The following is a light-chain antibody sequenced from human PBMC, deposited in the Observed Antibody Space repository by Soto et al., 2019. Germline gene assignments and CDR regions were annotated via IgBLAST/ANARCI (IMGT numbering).Light chain of an antibody. J-gene: IGKJ5*01. CDR2: GAS. CDR3: QQYNGWPLT. Sequence: VSSQCRVTLYVAPRERVTLSCRASQSVGNNLAWHQQKPGQAPRLLIYGASTRATGFPARFSGSGSGTEFTLTISSLQSEDFAVYYCQQYNGWPLTFGEGTRLEIK. CDR1: QSVGNN. V-gene: IGKV3-15*01.